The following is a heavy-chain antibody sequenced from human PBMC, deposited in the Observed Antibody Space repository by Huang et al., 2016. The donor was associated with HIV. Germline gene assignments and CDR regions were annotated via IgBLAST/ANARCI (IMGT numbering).Heavy chain of an antibody. V-gene: IGHV4-39*01. D-gene: IGHD3-10*01. CDR1: GGSIRSDNYY. J-gene: IGHJ4*02. Sequence: QLQLQESGPGLVKPSETLSLTCTVSGGSIRSDNYYWGWIRQPPGKGLEWIGSIYYRGSPDYNPALRSRVTITVDTSKNQFSLKMRSVTAADTAVYYCARLPGSITMIRGVITDPYWGQGTLVTVSS. CDR2: IYYRGSP. CDR3: ARLPGSITMIRGVITDPY.